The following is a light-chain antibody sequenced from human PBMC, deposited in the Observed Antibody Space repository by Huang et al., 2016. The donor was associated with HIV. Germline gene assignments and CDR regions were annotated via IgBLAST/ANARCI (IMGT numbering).Light chain of an antibody. CDR3: QQRSSGVT. CDR2: DTS. J-gene: IGKJ4*01. CDR1: QSVGNY. Sequence: IVLTQSPATLSWYPGERVTLSCRASQSVGNYIAWYQQHPGQYPKLLICDTSNRATGTPVRFSGSGSGTDFTLTISSLESEDFAVYYCQQRSSGVTFGGGTKVQVK. V-gene: IGKV3-11*01.